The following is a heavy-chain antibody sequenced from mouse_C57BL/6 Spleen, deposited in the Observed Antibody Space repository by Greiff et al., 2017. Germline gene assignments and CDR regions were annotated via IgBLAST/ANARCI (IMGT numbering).Heavy chain of an antibody. J-gene: IGHJ1*03. Sequence: EVQLQESGPGLVKPSQSLSLTCSVTCYSITSGYYWNWIRQFPGNKLEWMGYISYDGSNNYNPTLKNRISITRDTSKNQFFLKLNSVTTEDTATYYCARERDYGNPSWYFDVWGTGTTVTVSS. CDR2: ISYDGSN. CDR1: CYSITSGYY. CDR3: ARERDYGNPSWYFDV. V-gene: IGHV3-6*01. D-gene: IGHD2-1*01.